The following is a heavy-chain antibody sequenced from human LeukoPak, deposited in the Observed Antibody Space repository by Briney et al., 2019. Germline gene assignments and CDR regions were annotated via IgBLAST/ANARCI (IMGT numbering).Heavy chain of an antibody. CDR1: GYTFTTYD. CDR2: MNPNSGKT. J-gene: IGHJ4*02. V-gene: IGHV1-8*01. CDR3: TREVLTNGYNV. Sequence: ASEKVSCKASGYTFTTYDIHWVRQATGQGLEWMGWMNPNSGKTGYAQKFQGRVSMTRSTSISTAYMELSSLRSEDTAVYYCTREVLTNGYNVWGQGTLVTVSS. D-gene: IGHD5-24*01.